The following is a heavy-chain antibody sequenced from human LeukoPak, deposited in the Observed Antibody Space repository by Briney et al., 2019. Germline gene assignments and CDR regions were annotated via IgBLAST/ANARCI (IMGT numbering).Heavy chain of an antibody. J-gene: IGHJ4*02. V-gene: IGHV3-30*14. CDR3: ARISGYSSGWDDY. CDR1: GFTFSSYA. Sequence: GGSLRLSCAASGFTFSSYAMHWVRQAPGKGLEWVAVISYDGSNKYYADSVKGRFTISRDNSKNTLYLQMNSLRVEDTAVYYCARISGYSSGWDDYWGQGTLVTVSS. CDR2: ISYDGSNK. D-gene: IGHD6-19*01.